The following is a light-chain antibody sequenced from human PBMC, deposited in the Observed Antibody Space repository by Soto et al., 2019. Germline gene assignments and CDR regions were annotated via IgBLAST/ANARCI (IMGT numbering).Light chain of an antibody. CDR1: QSVSSN. Sequence: EIVMTQSPATLSVSPGEGATLSCRASQSVSSNLAWYQQIPGQAPRLLIYGASTRATGIPARFSGSGSGTEFTITISSLQSEDFAVYYCQQYNNWPLYTFGQGTKLEIK. V-gene: IGKV3-15*01. J-gene: IGKJ2*01. CDR3: QQYNNWPLYT. CDR2: GAS.